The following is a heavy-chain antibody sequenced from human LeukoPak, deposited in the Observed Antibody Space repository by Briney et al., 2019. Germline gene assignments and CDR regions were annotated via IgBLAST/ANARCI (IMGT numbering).Heavy chain of an antibody. CDR1: GGTFSSYA. D-gene: IGHD6-13*01. J-gene: IGHJ6*02. Sequence: SVKVSCKASGGTFSSYAISWVRQAPGQGLEWMGRIIPILGIANYAQKFQGRVTITADKSTSTAYMELSSLRSEDTAVYYCAKERIFGYSSSWYNQKDYGMDVWGQGTTVTVSS. CDR2: IIPILGIA. V-gene: IGHV1-69*04. CDR3: AKERIFGYSSSWYNQKDYGMDV.